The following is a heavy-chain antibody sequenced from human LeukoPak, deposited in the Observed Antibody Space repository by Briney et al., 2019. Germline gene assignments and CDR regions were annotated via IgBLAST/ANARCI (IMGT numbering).Heavy chain of an antibody. CDR2: IRNKANSYTT. CDR1: GFTFSDHY. CDR3: ARSSANWPFDY. D-gene: IGHD1-1*01. J-gene: IGHJ4*02. Sequence: GGSLRLSCAASGFTFSDHYMDWVRQAPGKGLEWVVRIRNKANSYTTEYAASVKGRFTISRDDSKNSLYLQMNSLKTEDTAVYYCARSSANWPFDYWGQGTLVTVSS. V-gene: IGHV3-72*01.